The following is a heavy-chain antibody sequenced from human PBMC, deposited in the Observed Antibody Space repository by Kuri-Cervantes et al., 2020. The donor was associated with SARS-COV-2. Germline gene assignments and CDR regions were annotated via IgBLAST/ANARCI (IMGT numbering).Heavy chain of an antibody. D-gene: IGHD6-13*01. CDR3: ARSARAAGTYYYYGMDV. V-gene: IGHV3-30-3*01. CDR1: GFTFSSYA. CDR2: ISYDGSNK. Sequence: GESLKISCAASGFTFSSYAMHWVRQAPGKGLEWVAVISYDGSNKYYADSVKGRFTISRDNSKNTLYPQMNSLRAEDTAVYYCARSARAAGTYYYYGMDVWGQGTTVTVSS. J-gene: IGHJ6*02.